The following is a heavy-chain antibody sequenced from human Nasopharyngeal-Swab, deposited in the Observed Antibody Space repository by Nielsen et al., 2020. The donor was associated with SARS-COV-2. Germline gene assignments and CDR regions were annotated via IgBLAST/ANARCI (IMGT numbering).Heavy chain of an antibody. Sequence: GESLKISCAASGFTFNNYNFNWVRQAPGKGLEWVSSISSSSSYIYYADSVKGRFTISRDNAKNSLYLQMNSLRAEDTAVYCCARDGLDYDFWSAYFMDVWGQGTTVTVS. D-gene: IGHD3-3*01. CDR2: ISSSSSYI. J-gene: IGHJ6*02. CDR3: ARDGLDYDFWSAYFMDV. CDR1: GFTFNNYN. V-gene: IGHV3-21*01.